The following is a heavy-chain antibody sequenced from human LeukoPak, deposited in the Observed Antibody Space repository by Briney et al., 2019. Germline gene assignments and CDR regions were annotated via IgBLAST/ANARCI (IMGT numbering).Heavy chain of an antibody. J-gene: IGHJ6*02. D-gene: IGHD1-26*01. Sequence: GGSLRLSCAASGFTFSSYSMNWVRQAPGKGLEWVSSISSSSSYIYYANSVKGRFTISRDNAKNSLYLQMNSLRAEDTAVYYCAKDLGSYSYYYYGMDVWGQGTTVTVSS. CDR1: GFTFSSYS. CDR2: ISSSSSYI. CDR3: AKDLGSYSYYYYGMDV. V-gene: IGHV3-21*04.